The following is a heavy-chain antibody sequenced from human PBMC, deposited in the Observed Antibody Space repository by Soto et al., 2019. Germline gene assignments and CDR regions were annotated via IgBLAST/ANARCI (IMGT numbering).Heavy chain of an antibody. D-gene: IGHD3-3*01. Sequence: PGGSLRLSCAASGFTFGIYSMNWVRQAPGKGLEWISYINGSSSTMYYADSVKGRFIISRDNADNSLYLQMNSLRDAAGTAVYYCARIWKSVYWGQGTLVTVSS. V-gene: IGHV3-48*01. CDR3: ARIWKSVY. CDR1: GFTFGIYS. J-gene: IGHJ4*02. CDR2: INGSSSTM.